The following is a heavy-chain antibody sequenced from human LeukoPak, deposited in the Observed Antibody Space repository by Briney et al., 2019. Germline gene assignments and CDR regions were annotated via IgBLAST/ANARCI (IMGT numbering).Heavy chain of an antibody. V-gene: IGHV3-21*04. CDR3: AKDRPNYYGSNGHYYKLNGDC. CDR2: ITSSSSYI. Sequence: GGSLRLSCAASGFTFSSYNMNWVRQAPGKGLEWVSSITSSSSYIYYADSVKGRFTISRDNSDNTLYLQMNSLRAEDTAVYYCAKDRPNYYGSNGHYYKLNGDCWGQGTLVTVSS. D-gene: IGHD3-22*01. CDR1: GFTFSSYN. J-gene: IGHJ4*02.